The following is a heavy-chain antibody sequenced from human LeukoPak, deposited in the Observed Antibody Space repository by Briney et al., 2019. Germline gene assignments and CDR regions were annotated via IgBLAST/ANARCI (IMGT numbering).Heavy chain of an antibody. Sequence: SETLSLTCTVSGGSIRSSYYYWGWIRQPPGKGLEWIGSIYDSGSTYYNPSLKSRVTISVDTSKNQFSLKLNSVTAADTAVYYCATSGAYYYDSSGYYPDPVFDYWGQGTLVTVSS. CDR3: ATSGAYYYDSSGYYPDPVFDY. J-gene: IGHJ4*02. CDR1: GGSIRSSYYY. V-gene: IGHV4-39*01. CDR2: IYDSGST. D-gene: IGHD3-22*01.